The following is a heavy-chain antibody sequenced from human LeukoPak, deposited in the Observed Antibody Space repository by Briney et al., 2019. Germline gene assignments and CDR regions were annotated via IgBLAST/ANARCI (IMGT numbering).Heavy chain of an antibody. J-gene: IGHJ4*02. V-gene: IGHV4-39*02. CDR1: GGSISSSSYY. CDR2: IYYSGST. CDR3: ARDGYNPIDY. D-gene: IGHD5-24*01. Sequence: SETLSLTCTVSGGSISSSSYYWGWIRQPPGKGLEWIGTIYYSGSTYYSPSLKSRVTISVDTSKNQFSLKLSSVTAADTAVYYCARDGYNPIDYWGQGTLVTVSS.